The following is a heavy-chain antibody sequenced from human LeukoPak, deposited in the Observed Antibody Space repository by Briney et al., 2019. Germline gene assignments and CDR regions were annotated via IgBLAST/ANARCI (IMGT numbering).Heavy chain of an antibody. CDR2: ISGSGGST. J-gene: IGHJ5*02. Sequence: GGSLRLSCAASGFTFSSYEMNWVRQAPGKGLEWVSAISGSGGSTYYADSVKGRFTISRDNSKNTLYLQMNSLRAEDTAVYYCAKHGRLAATRDWFDPWGQGTLVTVSS. D-gene: IGHD2-15*01. CDR3: AKHGRLAATRDWFDP. CDR1: GFTFSSYE. V-gene: IGHV3-23*01.